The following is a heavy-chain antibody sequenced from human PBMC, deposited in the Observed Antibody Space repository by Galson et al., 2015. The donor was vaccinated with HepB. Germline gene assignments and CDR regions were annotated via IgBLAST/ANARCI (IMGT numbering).Heavy chain of an antibody. CDR1: GFTFSSYA. Sequence: SLRLSCAASGFTFSSYAMRWVRQAPGKGLEWVSAICGRGGSTYYADSVKGRFTISRDNSKNTLYLQMNSLRAEDTAVYYCAKVAVVVPAAYSDYWGQGTLVTVSS. J-gene: IGHJ4*02. V-gene: IGHV3-23*01. D-gene: IGHD2-2*01. CDR3: AKVAVVVPAAYSDY. CDR2: ICGRGGST.